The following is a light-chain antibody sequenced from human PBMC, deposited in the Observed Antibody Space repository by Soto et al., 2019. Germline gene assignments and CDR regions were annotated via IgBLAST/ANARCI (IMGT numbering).Light chain of an antibody. CDR2: ATS. V-gene: IGKV1-39*01. J-gene: IGKJ2*01. CDR3: QQDNGAPVT. Sequence: DLLMTQSPSSLSASIGDRVTITCRASQSIFSYLHWFQQKPGEAPKLLIQATSSLQSGGTSRFSRSGSATDFTLTINSLQPEDFAVYYCQQDNGAPVTFGQGTK. CDR1: QSIFSY.